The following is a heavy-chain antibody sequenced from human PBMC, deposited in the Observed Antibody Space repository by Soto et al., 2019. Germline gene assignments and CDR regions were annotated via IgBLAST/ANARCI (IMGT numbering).Heavy chain of an antibody. CDR1: GFTFSSYD. Sequence: VAPLRLSCAASGFTFSSYDMHWVRQATGKGLEWVSAIGTAGDTYYPGSVKGRFTISRENAKDSLYLQMNSLRAEDTAVYYCVRGSTGQPDHYFFGMDVWGQGATVTVSS. D-gene: IGHD1-26*01. J-gene: IGHJ6*02. CDR2: IGTAGDT. V-gene: IGHV3-13*01. CDR3: VRGSTGQPDHYFFGMDV.